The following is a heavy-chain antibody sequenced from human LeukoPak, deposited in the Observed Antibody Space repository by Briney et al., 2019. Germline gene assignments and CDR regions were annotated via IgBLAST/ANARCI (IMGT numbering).Heavy chain of an antibody. CDR2: INPNSGGT. D-gene: IGHD3-16*01. CDR1: GFIFSGYG. J-gene: IGHJ4*02. V-gene: IGHV1-2*02. Sequence: PGGSLRLSCAASGFIFSGYGMHWVRQAPGQGLEWMGWINPNSGGTNYAQKFQGRVTMTRDTSISTAYMELSRLRSDDTAVYYCARAGARSPGPGGVHYWGQGTLVTVSS. CDR3: ARAGARSPGPGGVHY.